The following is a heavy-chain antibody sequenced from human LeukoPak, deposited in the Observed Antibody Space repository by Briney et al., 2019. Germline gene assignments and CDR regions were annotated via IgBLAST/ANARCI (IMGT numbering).Heavy chain of an antibody. CDR1: EFTFSTYT. D-gene: IGHD1-26*01. J-gene: IGHJ3*02. CDR3: ARGGSYLSAFDI. Sequence: GGSLRLSCVVSEFTFSTYTMTWVRQAPGKGLEWVSSITSSSNNIFYADSVKGRFTISRDNSKNTLYLQVNSLRAEDTAVYYCARGGSYLSAFDIWGQGTMVTVSS. V-gene: IGHV3-21*04. CDR2: ITSSSNNI.